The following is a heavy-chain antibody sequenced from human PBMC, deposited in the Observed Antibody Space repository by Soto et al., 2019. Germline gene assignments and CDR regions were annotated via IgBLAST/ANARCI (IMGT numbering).Heavy chain of an antibody. CDR1: GFTFSSYA. J-gene: IGHJ4*02. CDR2: ISYDGSNK. V-gene: IGHV3-30-3*01. Sequence: PGGSLRLSCAASGFTFSSYAMHWVRQAPGKGLEWVAVISYDGSNKYYADSVKGRFTISRDNSKNTLYLQMNSLRAEDTAVYYCARAPISPASIAAAGTGIDYWGQGTLVTVSS. CDR3: ARAPISPASIAAAGTGIDY. D-gene: IGHD6-13*01.